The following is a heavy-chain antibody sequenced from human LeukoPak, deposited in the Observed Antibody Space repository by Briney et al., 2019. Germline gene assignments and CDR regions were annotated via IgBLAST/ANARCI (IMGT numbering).Heavy chain of an antibody. V-gene: IGHV4-59*01. CDR1: GDSIGSYS. CDR2: IYYSGNT. J-gene: IGHJ3*02. Sequence: SETLSLTCTVSGDSIGSYSWNWIRQPPGKGLEWIGYIYYSGNTNYNPSLKSRVTISVDTSKNQFSLKLSSVTAADTAVYYCARDFYDTSTYYYVDAFDIWGQGTLLTVSS. D-gene: IGHD3-22*01. CDR3: ARDFYDTSTYYYVDAFDI.